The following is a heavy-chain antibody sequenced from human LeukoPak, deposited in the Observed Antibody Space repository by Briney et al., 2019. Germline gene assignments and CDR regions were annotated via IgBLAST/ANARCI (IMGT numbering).Heavy chain of an antibody. CDR2: INPSGGST. D-gene: IGHD3-10*01. CDR3: ARSRRFYGSGSYYSGYFDH. CDR1: GYTFTSYY. Sequence: ASVKVSCKASGYTFTSYYMHWVRQAPGQGLEWRGIINPSGGSTSYAQKFQGRVTMTRDTSTSTVYMELSSLRSEDTAVYYCARSRRFYGSGSYYSGYFDHWGQGTLVTVSS. V-gene: IGHV1-46*01. J-gene: IGHJ4*02.